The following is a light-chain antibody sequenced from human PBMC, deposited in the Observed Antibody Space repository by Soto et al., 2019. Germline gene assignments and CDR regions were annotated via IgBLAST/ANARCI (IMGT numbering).Light chain of an antibody. CDR1: QSVRNNY. J-gene: IGKJ1*01. V-gene: IGKV3-20*01. CDR2: AAS. CDR3: QQYGTSPRT. Sequence: IVLTQSPGTLSLSPGDRATLSCSASQSVRNNYLAWYQQRPGQAPRLLIYAASSRATGIPDRFSGSGSGTDFTLTISRLEPEDFAVYYCQQYGTSPRTFGQGTKVDIK.